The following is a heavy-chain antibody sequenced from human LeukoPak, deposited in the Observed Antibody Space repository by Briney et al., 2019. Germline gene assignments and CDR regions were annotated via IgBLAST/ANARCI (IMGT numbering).Heavy chain of an antibody. CDR3: ARSLEGFWSGYSYYFDY. J-gene: IGHJ4*02. Sequence: SETLSLTCTVSGVSISSGDYYWSWIRQPPGKGLEWIGYIYYSGSTYYNPSLKSRVTISVDTSKNQFSLKLSSVTAADTAVYYCARSLEGFWSGYSYYFDYWGQGTLVTVSS. CDR1: GVSISSGDYY. CDR2: IYYSGST. D-gene: IGHD3-3*01. V-gene: IGHV4-30-4*01.